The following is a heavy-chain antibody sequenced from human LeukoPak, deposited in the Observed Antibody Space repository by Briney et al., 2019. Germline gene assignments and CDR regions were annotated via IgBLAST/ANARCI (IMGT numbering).Heavy chain of an antibody. CDR2: IYHSGSF. V-gene: IGHV4-4*02. CDR3: VYVLAGGFAP. Sequence: SETLSLTCSVSGVSITNSNWWSWVRQPPGKGLEWIGEIYHSGSFHYNPSLQSRVTISLDKSQNQFYLRLTSVTAADTAVYYCVYVLAGGFAPWGQGTLVTVSS. D-gene: IGHD2-8*02. J-gene: IGHJ5*02. CDR1: GVSITNSNW.